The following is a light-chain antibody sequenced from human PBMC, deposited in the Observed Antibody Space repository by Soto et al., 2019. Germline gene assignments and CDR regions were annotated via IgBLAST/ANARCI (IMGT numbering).Light chain of an antibody. CDR3: QQCRNWPLT. J-gene: IGKJ4*01. V-gene: IGKV3-15*01. Sequence: EIVMTQSPATLSASPGEGATLSCKAGQNVYNNLAWYQQRPGQPPRLLIYDASTRATGISARFSGSGYGTEFTLIISSVQSVDFAVYFCQQCRNWPLTFGGGTKVEIK. CDR2: DAS. CDR1: QNVYNN.